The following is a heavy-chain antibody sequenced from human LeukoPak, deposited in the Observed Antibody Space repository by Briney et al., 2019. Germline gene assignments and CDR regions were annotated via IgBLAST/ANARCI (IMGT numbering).Heavy chain of an antibody. D-gene: IGHD3-9*01. CDR3: ARSDDILTGYAFDI. CDR1: GGSISSYY. CDR2: IFYIGST. V-gene: IGHV4-59*01. Sequence: PSETLSLTCTVAGGSISSYYWSWIRQPPGKGLEWIGYIFYIGSTNYNPSLQSRLTISVDTSKNQFSLKLSSVTAADTAVYYCARSDDILTGYAFDIWGQGTMVTVSS. J-gene: IGHJ3*02.